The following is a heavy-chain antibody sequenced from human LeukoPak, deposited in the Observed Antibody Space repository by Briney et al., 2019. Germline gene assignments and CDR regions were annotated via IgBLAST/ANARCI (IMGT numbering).Heavy chain of an antibody. CDR1: GFTFNSYS. D-gene: IGHD1-26*01. Sequence: GGSLRLSCAASGFTFNSYSMNWVRQAPGKGLQWVSSISSTSSCIYYADSVKGRFTISRDNAKSSLYLQMNNLRAEDTAVYYCARDQKNVGALSNYYMDVWGKGTTVTVSS. CDR3: ARDQKNVGALSNYYMDV. CDR2: ISSTSSCI. J-gene: IGHJ6*03. V-gene: IGHV3-21*01.